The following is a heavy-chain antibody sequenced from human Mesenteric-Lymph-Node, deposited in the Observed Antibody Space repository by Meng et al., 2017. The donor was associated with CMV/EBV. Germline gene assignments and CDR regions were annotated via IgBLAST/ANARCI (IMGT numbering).Heavy chain of an antibody. CDR1: GFTVSKNY. CDR2: LYSGGST. CDR3: AKLGGGANWYFDL. D-gene: IGHD3-16*01. J-gene: IGHJ2*01. Sequence: GGSLRLSCAVSGFTVSKNYMSWVRQAPGKGLEWVSVLYSGGSTYYADSVKGRFTISRDNSKNTVYLQMNSLGAEDTAVYYCAKLGGGANWYFDLWGRGTLVTVSS. V-gene: IGHV3-53*01.